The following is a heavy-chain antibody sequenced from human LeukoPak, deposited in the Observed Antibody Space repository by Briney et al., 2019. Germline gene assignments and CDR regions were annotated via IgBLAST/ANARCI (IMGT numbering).Heavy chain of an antibody. CDR3: AKTGIAAAGTIDY. D-gene: IGHD6-13*01. J-gene: IGHJ4*02. CDR1: GFTFSDYG. Sequence: PGGSLRLSCAASGFTFSDYGMNWVRQAPGKGLEWVSAISGSGGSTYYADSVKGRFTISRDNSKNTLYLQMNSLRAEDTAVYYCAKTGIAAAGTIDYWGQGTLVTVSS. V-gene: IGHV3-23*01. CDR2: ISGSGGST.